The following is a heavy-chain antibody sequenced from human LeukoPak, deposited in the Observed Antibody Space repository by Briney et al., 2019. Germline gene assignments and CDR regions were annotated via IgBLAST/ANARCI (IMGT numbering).Heavy chain of an antibody. D-gene: IGHD5-24*01. Sequence: GGSLRLSCAASGFTFRSYAVHWVRQAPGKGLEWVSIISYDGNNQYYADSVRGRFTISRDNSQNTVSLQMSSLRAEDTAVYYCARGSGYSYNNYFDYWGQGSLVTVSS. V-gene: IGHV3-30*04. J-gene: IGHJ4*02. CDR3: ARGSGYSYNNYFDY. CDR2: ISYDGNNQ. CDR1: GFTFRSYA.